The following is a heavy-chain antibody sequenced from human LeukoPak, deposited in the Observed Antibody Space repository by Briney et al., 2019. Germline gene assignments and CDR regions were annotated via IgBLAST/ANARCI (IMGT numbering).Heavy chain of an antibody. Sequence: IPSETLSLTCSVSGASTTSYYWSWIRQPPGKGLEWIGEINHSGSTNYNPSLKSRVTISVDTSKNQFSLKLSSVTAADTAVYYCARGDLYDFWSGYDYGMDVWGQGTTVTVSS. J-gene: IGHJ6*02. CDR3: ARGDLYDFWSGYDYGMDV. D-gene: IGHD3-3*01. CDR2: INHSGST. CDR1: GASTTSYY. V-gene: IGHV4-34*01.